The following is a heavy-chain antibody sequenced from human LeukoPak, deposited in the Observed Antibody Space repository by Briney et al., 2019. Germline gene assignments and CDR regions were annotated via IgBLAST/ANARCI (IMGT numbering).Heavy chain of an antibody. J-gene: IGHJ4*02. CDR2: VYYSGSS. Sequence: SQTLSLTCTVTGGSVSRDEYYWSWVRQHPGKGLEWIGYVYYSGSSYYIPSLESRVTMSVEVSKNQFFLELRSVTAADTAVYYCTRVKVLRFLEWFLDFWGQGALVTVSS. CDR1: GGSVSRDEYY. CDR3: TRVKVLRFLEWFLDF. D-gene: IGHD3-3*01. V-gene: IGHV4-31*03.